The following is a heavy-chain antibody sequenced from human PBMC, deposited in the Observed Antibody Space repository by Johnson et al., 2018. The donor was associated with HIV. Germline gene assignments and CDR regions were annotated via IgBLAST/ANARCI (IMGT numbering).Heavy chain of an antibody. Sequence: VQLVESGGGVVRPGGSLRLSCAASGFTLDDYGMSWVRQAPGKGLEWVSGINWSGGNTDYADSVKGRFTISRDNTKNTLYLQMNSLRVEDTAVVYCARSKVDTVVGVRATGAFDIWGQGTVVTVSS. V-gene: IGHV3-20*04. J-gene: IGHJ3*02. CDR2: INWSGGNT. D-gene: IGHD2-2*03. CDR3: ARSKVDTVVGVRATGAFDI. CDR1: GFTLDDYG.